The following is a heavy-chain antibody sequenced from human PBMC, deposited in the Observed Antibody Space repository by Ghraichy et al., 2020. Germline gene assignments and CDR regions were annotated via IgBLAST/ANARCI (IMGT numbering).Heavy chain of an antibody. CDR1: GFTFSSYA. CDR2: ISYDGSSK. CDR3: ARLAAAGTNRYYYYGMDV. V-gene: IGHV3-30-3*01. J-gene: IGHJ6*02. D-gene: IGHD6-13*01. Sequence: GESLNISCAASGFTFSSYAMHWVRQAPGKGLEWVAVISYDGSSKNYGDSVKGRFTISRDNSKNTLYLQMNSLRAEDTAVYYCARLAAAGTNRYYYYGMDVWGQGTTVTVSS.